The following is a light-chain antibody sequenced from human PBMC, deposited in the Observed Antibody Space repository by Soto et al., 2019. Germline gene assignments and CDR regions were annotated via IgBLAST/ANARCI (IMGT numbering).Light chain of an antibody. Sequence: EIVMTQSPATLSVSPGERATLSCRASQSVSGNLAWYQQKPGQAPRLLIYGASTLATSIPARFSGSGSGKEFTLTLRSLQSEDFAVYYCQQYNNWPPRTFGGGNKVEIK. J-gene: IGKJ4*01. CDR2: GAS. CDR3: QQYNNWPPRT. CDR1: QSVSGN. V-gene: IGKV3-15*01.